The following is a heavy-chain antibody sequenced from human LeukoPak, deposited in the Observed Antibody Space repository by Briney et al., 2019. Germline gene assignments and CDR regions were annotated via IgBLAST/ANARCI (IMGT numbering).Heavy chain of an antibody. CDR1: GGSINSYY. CDR3: ASYSGYDLAFDS. V-gene: IGHV4-59*01. CDR2: IYYTGSP. D-gene: IGHD5-12*01. Sequence: SETLSLTCTVSGGSINSYYWSWIRQPPGKGLEWIGYIYYTGSPNYNPSLKSRVTISVDTSKNQFSLKLSSVTAADTAVYFCASYSGYDLAFDSWGQGTLVTVSS. J-gene: IGHJ4*02.